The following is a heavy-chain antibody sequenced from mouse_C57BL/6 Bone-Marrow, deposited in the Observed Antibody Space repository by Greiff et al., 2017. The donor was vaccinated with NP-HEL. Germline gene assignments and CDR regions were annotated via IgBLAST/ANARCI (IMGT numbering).Heavy chain of an antibody. CDR1: GFTFSSYG. V-gene: IGHV5-6*02. CDR2: ISSGGSYT. CDR3: ASPYDYDVAWLAY. D-gene: IGHD2-4*01. J-gene: IGHJ3*01. Sequence: DVMLVESGGDLVKPGGSLKLSCAASGFTFSSYGMSWVRQTPDKRLEWVATISSGGSYTYYPDSVKGRFTISRDNAKNTLYLQMSSLKSEDTAMYYCASPYDYDVAWLAYWGQGTLVTVSA.